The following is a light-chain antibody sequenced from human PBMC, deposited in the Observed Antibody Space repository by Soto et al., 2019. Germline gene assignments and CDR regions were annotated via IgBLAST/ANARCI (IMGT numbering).Light chain of an antibody. CDR3: MQALQTPRT. V-gene: IGKV2-28*01. Sequence: DIVMTQSPLSLPVTPGELASSSCRSSQSLLHSNGYNYLDWYLQKPGQSPQLLIYLGSNRASGVPDXXXXXXXXXXXXLKISRVEAEAVGVYYCMQALQTPRTFGQGTKVEIK. CDR2: LGS. J-gene: IGKJ1*01. CDR1: QSLLHSNGYNY.